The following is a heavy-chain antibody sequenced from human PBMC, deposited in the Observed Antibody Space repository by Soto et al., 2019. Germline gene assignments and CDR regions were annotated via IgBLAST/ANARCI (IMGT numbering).Heavy chain of an antibody. D-gene: IGHD3-3*01. CDR1: GFTFSSYA. V-gene: IGHV3-30-3*01. Sequence: GGSLRLSCAASGFTFSSYAMHWVRQAPGKGLEWVAVISYDGSNKYYADSVKGRFTISRDNSKNRLYLQMNSLRAEDTAVYYCARDRRVWSGIYYYYGMDVWGQGTTVTVSS. CDR2: ISYDGSNK. CDR3: ARDRRVWSGIYYYYGMDV. J-gene: IGHJ6*02.